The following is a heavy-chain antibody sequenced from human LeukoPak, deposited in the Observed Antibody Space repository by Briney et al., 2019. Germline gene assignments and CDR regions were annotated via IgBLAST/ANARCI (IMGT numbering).Heavy chain of an antibody. J-gene: IGHJ4*02. CDR1: GGSISSYY. CDR3: ARRDQHVGIDY. CDR2: IYHSGST. Sequence: NPSETLSLTCTVSGGSISSYYWSWIRQPPGKGLEWIGSIYHSGSTYYNPSLKSRVTISVDTSKNQFSLKLSSVTAADTAVYYCARRDQHVGIDYWGQGTLVTVSS. D-gene: IGHD5-24*01. V-gene: IGHV4-59*08.